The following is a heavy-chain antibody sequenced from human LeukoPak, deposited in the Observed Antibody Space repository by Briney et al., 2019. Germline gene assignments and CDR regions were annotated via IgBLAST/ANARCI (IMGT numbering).Heavy chain of an antibody. Sequence: PGGSLRLSCAASGFTFSSYWMRWVRQPPGKGLEWVANIKNDGSEKDYVDSVKGRFTISRDNAKNSLYLQMNSLRAEDTAVYYCARGLRWCDYRGQGTLVTVSS. CDR3: ARGLRWCDY. V-gene: IGHV3-7*01. CDR1: GFTFSSYW. CDR2: IKNDGSEK. J-gene: IGHJ4*02. D-gene: IGHD4-23*01.